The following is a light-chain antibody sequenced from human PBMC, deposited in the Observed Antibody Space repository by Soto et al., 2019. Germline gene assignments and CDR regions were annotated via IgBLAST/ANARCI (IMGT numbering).Light chain of an antibody. CDR1: GATSD. Sequence: QSVLTQPPSVSGAPGQRVTISCIGATSDVHWYQHLPGTAPKLLIYGNNNRPSGVPDRFSGSKSGTSASLAITGLQAEDEADYYCQSFDSSLSALYFFGTGTKLTVL. CDR2: GNN. J-gene: IGLJ1*01. V-gene: IGLV1-40*01. CDR3: QSFDSSLSALYF.